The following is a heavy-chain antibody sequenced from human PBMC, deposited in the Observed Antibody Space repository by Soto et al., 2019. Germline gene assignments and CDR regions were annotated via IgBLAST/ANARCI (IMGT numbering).Heavy chain of an antibody. CDR2: IYWDDDK. V-gene: IGHV2-5*02. CDR3: AHTVSRYLLYH. Sequence: QITLKESGPTLVKPTQTLTLTCTFSGFSLSTNGVGVGWIRQPPGKALEWLALIYWDDDKRYSPSLKSRLTITKDTSKRQVVLTITNMDPVDTASYYCAHTVSRYLLYHWGQGTLVTVSS. J-gene: IGHJ5*02. D-gene: IGHD1-1*01. CDR1: GFSLSTNGVG.